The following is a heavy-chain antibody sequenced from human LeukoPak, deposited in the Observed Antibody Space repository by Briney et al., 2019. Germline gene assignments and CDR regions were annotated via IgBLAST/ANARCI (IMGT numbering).Heavy chain of an antibody. D-gene: IGHD1-26*01. CDR2: ISGSGGST. CDR1: GFTFSNYA. V-gene: IGHV3-23*01. Sequence: GGSLRLSCAASGFTFSNYAMSWVRQAPGKGLEWVSTISGSGGSTYYADSVKGRFTISRDNSKNTLYRQMNSLRAEDTAVYYCAKDKLAGSGSYSRFFDYWGQGTLVTASS. CDR3: AKDKLAGSGSYSRFFDY. J-gene: IGHJ4*02.